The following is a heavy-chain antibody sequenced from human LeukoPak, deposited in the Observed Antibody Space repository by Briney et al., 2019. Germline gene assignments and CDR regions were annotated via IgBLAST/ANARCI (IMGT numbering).Heavy chain of an antibody. CDR3: MRQSSTYYPGFDY. Sequence: SETLSLTCTVSGGSISSSSYYWGWIRQPPGRGLEWIGSIYYSGSTFYNPSLKSRVTISVDTSKNQFSLKLSSVTAADTAIHYCMRQSSTYYPGFDYWGQGTVVTVSP. D-gene: IGHD3-22*01. V-gene: IGHV4-39*01. J-gene: IGHJ4*02. CDR1: GGSISSSSYY. CDR2: IYYSGST.